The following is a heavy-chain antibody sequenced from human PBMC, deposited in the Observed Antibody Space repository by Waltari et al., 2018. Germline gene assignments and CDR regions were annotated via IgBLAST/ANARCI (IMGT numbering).Heavy chain of an antibody. J-gene: IGHJ6*02. CDR3: ARATPRDGYSEYYHGMDV. V-gene: IGHV1-69*12. CDR2: ITPNCEPA. CDR1: GGTFSSYA. D-gene: IGHD2-15*01. Sequence: QVQLVQSGAEVKKPGSSVKVSCKASGGTFSSYAISWVRQAPGQGLEWMGGEGVITPNCEPANYAQEVQGRGTITADESTSTAYMELSSLRSEDTAVYYCARATPRDGYSEYYHGMDVWGQGTTVTVSS.